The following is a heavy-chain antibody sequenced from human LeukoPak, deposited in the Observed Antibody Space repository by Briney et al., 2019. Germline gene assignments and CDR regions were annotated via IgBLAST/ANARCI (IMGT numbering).Heavy chain of an antibody. CDR3: AKDRKGRTVTSLDY. CDR2: IWYGGSNK. V-gene: IGHV3-30*18. Sequence: PGRSLRLSCAASGFTFSSYGMHWVRQAPGKGLEWVAVIWYGGSNKYYADSVKGRFTISRDNSKNTLYLQMNSLRAEDTAVYYCAKDRKGRTVTSLDYWGQGTLVTVSS. CDR1: GFTFSSYG. D-gene: IGHD4-11*01. J-gene: IGHJ4*02.